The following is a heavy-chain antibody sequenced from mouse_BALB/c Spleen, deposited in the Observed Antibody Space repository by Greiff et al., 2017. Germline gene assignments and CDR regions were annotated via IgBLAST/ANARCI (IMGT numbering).Heavy chain of an antibody. Sequence: VQLQQSGAELVKPGASVKLSCTASGFNIKDTYMHWVKQRPEQGLEWIGRIDPANGNTKYDPKFQGKATITADTSSNTAYLQLSSLTSEDTAVYYCAGGDYDVNFDYWGQGTTLTVSS. CDR1: GFNIKDTY. J-gene: IGHJ2*01. D-gene: IGHD2-4*01. CDR2: IDPANGNT. CDR3: AGGDYDVNFDY. V-gene: IGHV14-3*02.